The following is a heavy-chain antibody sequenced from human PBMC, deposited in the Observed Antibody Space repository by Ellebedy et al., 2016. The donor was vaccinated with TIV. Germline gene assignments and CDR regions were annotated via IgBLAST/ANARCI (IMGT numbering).Heavy chain of an antibody. J-gene: IGHJ6*02. Sequence: GSLRLXCAVSGGSISSSSYYWGWIRQPPGRGLEWIGSIYYNGSTYYSPSLNSRVTISVDTSKNQYSLKLSSVTAADTAVYYCARDVYSGNSPLGLDVWGQGTTVTVSS. V-gene: IGHV4-39*02. CDR1: GGSISSSSYY. D-gene: IGHD4-23*01. CDR2: IYYNGST. CDR3: ARDVYSGNSPLGLDV.